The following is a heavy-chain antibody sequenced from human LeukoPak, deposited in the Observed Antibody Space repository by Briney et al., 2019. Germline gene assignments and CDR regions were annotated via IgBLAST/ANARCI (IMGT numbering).Heavy chain of an antibody. CDR3: ARNISSGWYVDY. CDR1: GFTFSSYA. V-gene: IGHV3-23*01. CDR2: ISDSGDST. J-gene: IGHJ4*02. Sequence: GGSLRLSCAVSGFTFSSYAMSWVRQAPGKRLEWVSGISDSGDSTSYADSVKGRFSVSRDNSKNTLYLQMNSLRAEDTALYYCARNISSGWYVDYWGPGTLVTVSS. D-gene: IGHD6-19*01.